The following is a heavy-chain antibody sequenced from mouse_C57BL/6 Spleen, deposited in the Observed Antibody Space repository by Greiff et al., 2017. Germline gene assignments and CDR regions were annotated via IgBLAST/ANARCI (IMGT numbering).Heavy chain of an antibody. CDR1: GYTFTSYW. Sequence: QVQLQQPGTELVKPGASVKLSCKASGYTFTSYWMHWAKQRPGQGLEWIGNINPSYGGTNYNEKVKSKATLTVDKSSSSAYMQLSSLTSEDSAVYYCTREGVLRRASRFNYRGQGTTLTVSS. CDR3: TREGVLRRASRFNY. CDR2: INPSYGGT. D-gene: IGHD1-1*01. J-gene: IGHJ2*01. V-gene: IGHV1-53*01.